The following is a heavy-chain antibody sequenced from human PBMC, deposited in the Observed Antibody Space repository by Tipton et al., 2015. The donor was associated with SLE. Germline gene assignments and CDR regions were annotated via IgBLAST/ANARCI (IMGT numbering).Heavy chain of an antibody. D-gene: IGHD6-13*01. CDR2: INHRGST. CDR3: ARVHLAARGWFDP. J-gene: IGHJ5*02. CDR1: GGSFSAYY. Sequence: TLSLTCAVYGGSFSAYYWTWIRQPPGKGLEWVGEINHRGSTNYNPSLKSRVTVSLDTSRKQFSLRLSSVTAADTAMYYCARVHLAARGWFDPWGQGTLVTVSS. V-gene: IGHV4-34*01.